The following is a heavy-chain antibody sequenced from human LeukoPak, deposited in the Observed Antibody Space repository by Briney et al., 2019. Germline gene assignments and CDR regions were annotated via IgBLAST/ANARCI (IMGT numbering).Heavy chain of an antibody. CDR1: GGSMSNYY. CDR3: ARHPFSSPFDY. D-gene: IGHD2/OR15-2a*01. CDR2: IYNTGST. V-gene: IGHV4-59*08. J-gene: IGHJ4*02. Sequence: SETLSLTCTVSGGSMSNYYWSWIRQPPGKGLEWIGFIYNTGSTNQNPSLRSRATISLDTSKNQFSLKVTSLTAADTAVYYCARHPFSSPFDYWGQGILVAVSS.